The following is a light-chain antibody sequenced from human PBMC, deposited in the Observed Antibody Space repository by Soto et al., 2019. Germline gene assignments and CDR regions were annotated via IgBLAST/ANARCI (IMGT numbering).Light chain of an antibody. Sequence: DIVMTQSPLSLPVTPGEPASISCRSSQSLLHSNGYNYLDWYLQKPGQSPHLLIYLGSNRASGVHDRFSGSGSGTDFTLKISRVEAEDLGVYYCMQALQTGYTFGQGTKLEIK. CDR3: MQALQTGYT. J-gene: IGKJ2*01. V-gene: IGKV2-28*01. CDR1: QSLLHSNGYNY. CDR2: LGS.